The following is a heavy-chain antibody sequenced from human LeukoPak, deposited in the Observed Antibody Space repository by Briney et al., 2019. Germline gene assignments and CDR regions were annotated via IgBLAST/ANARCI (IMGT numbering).Heavy chain of an antibody. CDR1: GFTFKNNA. D-gene: IGHD3-10*01. J-gene: IGHJ4*02. CDR2: INGGGDDT. CDR3: AKILGLVRGATYYFDY. V-gene: IGHV3-23*01. Sequence: GGSLRLSCAASGFTFKNNAMTWVRQAPGKGLEWVSAINGGGDDTEYADSVKGRFTISRDNSKNTLYLQMNSLRVEDTAVYYCAKILGLVRGATYYFDYWGQGTLVTVSS.